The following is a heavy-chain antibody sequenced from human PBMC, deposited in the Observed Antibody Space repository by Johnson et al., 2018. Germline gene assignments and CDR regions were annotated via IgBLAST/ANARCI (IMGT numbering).Heavy chain of an antibody. CDR2: ISYDGSNK. CDR1: GFTFSSYA. D-gene: IGHD3-22*01. V-gene: IGHV3-30-3*01. Sequence: QVQLVQSGGGVVQPGRSLRLSCAASGFTFSSYAMHWVRQAPGKGLEWVAVISYDGSNKYYADSVKGRFTISRDNSKNTLYLQMNSLRAEDTAVYYCARGSGGDYDSSGYYYVDAFDIWGQGTMVTVSS. J-gene: IGHJ3*02. CDR3: ARGSGGDYDSSGYYYVDAFDI.